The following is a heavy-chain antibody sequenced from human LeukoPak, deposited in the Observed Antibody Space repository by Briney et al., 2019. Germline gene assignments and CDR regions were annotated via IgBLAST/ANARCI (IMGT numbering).Heavy chain of an antibody. CDR3: TKVFRRITEPMPLDY. Sequence: GGSLRLSCAASGFTFSSYAMSWVRQAPGKGLEWVSAISGSGGSTYYADSVKGRFTISRDNSKNTLYLQMNSLRAEDTAVYYCTKVFRRITEPMPLDYWGQGTLVTVSS. J-gene: IGHJ4*02. CDR1: GFTFSSYA. V-gene: IGHV3-23*01. D-gene: IGHD1-20*01. CDR2: ISGSGGST.